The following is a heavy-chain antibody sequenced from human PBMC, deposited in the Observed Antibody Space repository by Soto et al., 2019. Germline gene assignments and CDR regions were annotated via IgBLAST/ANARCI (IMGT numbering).Heavy chain of an antibody. CDR3: ASGGSVAEGAFDI. Sequence: GGSLRLSCAASGFTFSSYGMHWVRQAPGKGLEWVAVIWYDGSNKYYADSVKGRFTISRDNSKNTLYLQMNSLRAEDTAVYYCASGGSVAEGAFDIWGQGTMVTVSS. V-gene: IGHV3-33*01. CDR2: IWYDGSNK. D-gene: IGHD2-15*01. CDR1: GFTFSSYG. J-gene: IGHJ3*02.